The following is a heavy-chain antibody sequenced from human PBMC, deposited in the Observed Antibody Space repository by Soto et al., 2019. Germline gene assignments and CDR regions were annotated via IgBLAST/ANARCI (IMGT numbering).Heavy chain of an antibody. V-gene: IGHV1-46*01. CDR2: INPSGGST. Sequence: ASVKVSCKASGYTFTSYYMHWVRQAPGQGLEWMGIINPSGGSTSYAQKFQGRVTMTRDTSTSTVYMELSSLRSEDTAVYYCARARDYYDSSGRADYYHGMDVWGQGTTVTVSS. CDR3: ARARDYYDSSGRADYYHGMDV. CDR1: GYTFTSYY. J-gene: IGHJ6*02. D-gene: IGHD3-22*01.